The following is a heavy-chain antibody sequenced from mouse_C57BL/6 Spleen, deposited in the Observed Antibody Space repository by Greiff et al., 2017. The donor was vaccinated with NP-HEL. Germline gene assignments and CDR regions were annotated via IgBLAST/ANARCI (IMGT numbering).Heavy chain of an antibody. J-gene: IGHJ4*01. Sequence: QVQLQQPGAELVMPGASVKLSCKASGYTFTSYWMHWVKQRPGQGLEWIGEIDPSDSYTNYNQKFKGKSTLTVDKSSSTAYMQLSSLTSEDSAVYCCARSGGSSYAMDYWGKGTSVTVSS. CDR3: ARSGGSSYAMDY. D-gene: IGHD1-1*01. CDR1: GYTFTSYW. V-gene: IGHV1-69*01. CDR2: IDPSDSYT.